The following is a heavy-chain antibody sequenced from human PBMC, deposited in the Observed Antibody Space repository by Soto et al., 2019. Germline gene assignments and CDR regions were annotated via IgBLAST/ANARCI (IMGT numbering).Heavy chain of an antibody. Sequence: QVQVVESGGGVVQPGRSLRLSCAASGFTFSSYAMNWVRQAPGKGLEWVAVISYDGSGKYYADSVKGRFTISRDNSKNTLYRQMNNLRAEDTAVYYCARDSSGYYYGPFDPWGQGTLVTVSS. V-gene: IGHV3-30*04. CDR3: ARDSSGYYYGPFDP. J-gene: IGHJ5*02. CDR2: ISYDGSGK. CDR1: GFTFSSYA. D-gene: IGHD3-22*01.